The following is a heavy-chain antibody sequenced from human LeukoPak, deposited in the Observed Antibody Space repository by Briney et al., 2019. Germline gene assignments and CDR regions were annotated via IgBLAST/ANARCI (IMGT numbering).Heavy chain of an antibody. V-gene: IGHV3-48*04. J-gene: IGHJ4*02. CDR3: ARAQYNSLYFDY. D-gene: IGHD6-6*01. Sequence: GGSLRLSCAASGFTFSSYWMTWVRQAPGKGLEWVSYISGRGSLIYYADSVKGRFTISRDNAQNSLYLQMNSLRAEDTAIYYCARAQYNSLYFDYWGQGTLVTVSS. CDR2: ISGRGSLI. CDR1: GFTFSSYW.